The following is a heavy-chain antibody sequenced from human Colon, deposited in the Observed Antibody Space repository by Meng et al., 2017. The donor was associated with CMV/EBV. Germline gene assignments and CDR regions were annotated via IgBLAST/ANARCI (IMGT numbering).Heavy chain of an antibody. J-gene: IGHJ4*02. CDR3: ARDGVQGVADY. V-gene: IGHV4-39*07. CDR2: IYYSGST. Sequence: SETLSLTCTVSGGSISSSTYYWGWIRQPPGKGLEWIGSIYYSGSTYYNPSLKSRATISIDTSKNKHSLNLSSVTAADTAVYYCARDGVQGVADYWGQGTLVTVSS. D-gene: IGHD6-13*01. CDR1: GGSISSSTYY.